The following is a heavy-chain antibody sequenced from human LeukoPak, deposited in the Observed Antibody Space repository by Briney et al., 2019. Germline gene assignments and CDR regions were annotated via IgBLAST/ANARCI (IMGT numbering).Heavy chain of an antibody. J-gene: IGHJ6*02. CDR2: IIPILGIA. D-gene: IGHD3-10*01. CDR3: ARVKYYGSGSYYYYYYGMDV. Sequence: GASVKVSCKASGGTFSSYAISWVRQAPGQGLEWMGRIIPILGIANYAQKFQGRVTITADKSTSTAYMELSSLRSEDTAVYYCARVKYYGSGSYYYYYYGMDVWGQGTTVTVSS. V-gene: IGHV1-69*04. CDR1: GGTFSSYA.